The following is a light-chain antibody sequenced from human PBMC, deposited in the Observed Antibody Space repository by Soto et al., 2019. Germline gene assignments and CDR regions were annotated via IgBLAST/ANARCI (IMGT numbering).Light chain of an antibody. CDR3: MQALQTPYT. J-gene: IGKJ2*01. CDR2: LGS. Sequence: EIVMTQSPPSLTVTPGEPASISCRSSQRLLHSNGNTFLDWYLQKPGQSPQLLIYLGSNRASGVPDRVSGSEAGTDFTLKISRVEAEDVGAYYCMQALQTPYTFGQGTKV. CDR1: QRLLHSNGNTF. V-gene: IGKV2-28*01.